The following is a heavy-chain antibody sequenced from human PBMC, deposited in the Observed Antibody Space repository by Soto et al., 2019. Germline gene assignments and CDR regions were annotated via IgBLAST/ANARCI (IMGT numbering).Heavy chain of an antibody. Sequence: SETLSLTCTVSGGSISSSYWSWIRQPPGKGLEWIGYIYYSGSTNYNPSLKGRVTISVDTSKNQFSLKLNSVTAADTAVYYCARDPLVGSSGWWDENWFDPWGQGTLVTVSS. D-gene: IGHD6-19*01. CDR1: GGSISSSY. CDR2: IYYSGST. CDR3: ARDPLVGSSGWWDENWFDP. J-gene: IGHJ5*02. V-gene: IGHV4-59*12.